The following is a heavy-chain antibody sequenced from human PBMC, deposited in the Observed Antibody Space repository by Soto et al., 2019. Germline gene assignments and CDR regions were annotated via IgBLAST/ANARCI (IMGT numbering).Heavy chain of an antibody. Sequence: AFVTMSCQGSRYTCANYGVGWVRQMPEQGMAWMGIIYPCDSSTKYSPAFQRQVTISADKSISTTYLHWSSLKASDTAMYYCARQGLYGSDWDGMDVCGQRSTVIVSS. D-gene: IGHD2-2*02. V-gene: IGHV5-51*01. CDR2: IYPCDSST. CDR3: ARQGLYGSDWDGMDV. J-gene: IGHJ6*01. CDR1: RYTCANYG.